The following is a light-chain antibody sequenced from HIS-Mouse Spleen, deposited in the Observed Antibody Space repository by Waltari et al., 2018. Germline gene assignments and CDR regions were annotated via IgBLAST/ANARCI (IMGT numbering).Light chain of an antibody. CDR1: RLRSYY. CDR2: GKN. J-gene: IGLJ2*01. Sequence: SSELTQDPAVSVALGQTVRITCQGDRLRSYYASWYQQKPGQAPVLVIYGKNNRPSGIPDRFSGSSSGNTASLTITGAQAEDEADYYCNSRDSSGNHVVLGGGTKLTVL. CDR3: NSRDSSGNHVV. V-gene: IGLV3-19*01.